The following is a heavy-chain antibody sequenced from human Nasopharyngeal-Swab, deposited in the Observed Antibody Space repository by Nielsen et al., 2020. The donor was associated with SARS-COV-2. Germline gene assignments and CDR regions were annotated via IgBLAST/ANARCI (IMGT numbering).Heavy chain of an antibody. Sequence: GGSLRLSCAASGFTFSSYWMHWVRQAPGKGLVWVSVIYSGGSTYYADSVKGRFTISRDNSKNTLYLQMNSLRAEDTAVYYCARDLYRQQWPLYNYYGMDVWGQGTTVTVSS. CDR2: IYSGGST. J-gene: IGHJ6*02. V-gene: IGHV3-53*01. CDR3: ARDLYRQQWPLYNYYGMDV. D-gene: IGHD6-19*01. CDR1: GFTFSSYW.